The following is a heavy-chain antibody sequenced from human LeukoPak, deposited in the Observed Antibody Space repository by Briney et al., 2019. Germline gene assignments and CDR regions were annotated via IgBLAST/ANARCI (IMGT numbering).Heavy chain of an antibody. CDR1: GGTFSSYA. CDR2: IIPIFGTT. V-gene: IGHV1-69*06. Sequence: ASVKVSCKASGGTFSSYAISWVRQAPGQGLEWMGGIIPIFGTTNYAQKFQDRVTITADKSTSTAYMELSSLRSEDTAVYYCARDGPAAIDYWGQGTLVTVSS. CDR3: ARDGPAAIDY. D-gene: IGHD6-25*01. J-gene: IGHJ4*02.